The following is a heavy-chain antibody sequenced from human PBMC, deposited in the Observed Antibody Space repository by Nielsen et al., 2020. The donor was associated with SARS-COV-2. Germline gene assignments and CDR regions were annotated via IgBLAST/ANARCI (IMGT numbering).Heavy chain of an antibody. CDR2: ISWNSGSI. J-gene: IGHJ6*02. CDR1: GFTFDDYA. Sequence: SLKISCAASGFTFDDYAMHWVRQAPGKGLEWVSGISWNSGSIGYADSVKGRFTISRDNAKSSLYLQLTSLRAEDTAVYYCARAYHNYYYAMDVWGHGTTVTVSS. V-gene: IGHV3-9*01. CDR3: ARAYHNYYYAMDV. D-gene: IGHD1-14*01.